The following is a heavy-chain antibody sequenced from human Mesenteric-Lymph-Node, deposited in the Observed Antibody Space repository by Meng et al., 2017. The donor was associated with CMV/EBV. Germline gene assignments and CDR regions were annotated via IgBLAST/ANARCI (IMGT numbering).Heavy chain of an antibody. CDR3: ARGPIVETPSSIPVWFDP. CDR1: GFTFSTYA. Sequence: GESLKISCAASGFTFSTYAMNWVRQAPGKGLEWVSSISTDTHYIYYADSVKGRFAMSRDDAKSSKYLQMDSLRAGDTAVYFCARGPIVETPSSIPVWFDPWGQGTLVNVSS. J-gene: IGHJ5*02. D-gene: IGHD2-2*02. V-gene: IGHV3-21*01. CDR2: ISTDTHYI.